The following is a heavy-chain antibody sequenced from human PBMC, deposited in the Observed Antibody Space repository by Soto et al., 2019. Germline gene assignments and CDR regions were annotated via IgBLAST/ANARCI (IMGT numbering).Heavy chain of an antibody. Sequence: ASVKVSCKASGYTFTSYAMNWVRQAPGQGLEWMGWINTNTGNPTYAQGFTGRFVFSLDTFVSTAYLQICSLKAEDTAVYYCARGGSMVRGVIITPENWFDPWGQGTLVTVSS. CDR1: GYTFTSYA. D-gene: IGHD3-10*01. CDR2: INTNTGNP. J-gene: IGHJ5*02. CDR3: ARGGSMVRGVIITPENWFDP. V-gene: IGHV7-4-1*01.